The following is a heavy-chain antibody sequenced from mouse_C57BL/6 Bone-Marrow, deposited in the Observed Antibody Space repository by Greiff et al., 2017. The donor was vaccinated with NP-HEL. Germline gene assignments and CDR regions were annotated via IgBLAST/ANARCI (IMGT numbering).Heavy chain of an antibody. CDR3: AREGRITTVDWFAY. D-gene: IGHD1-1*01. Sequence: QVQLQQSGAELVMPGASVKLSCKASGYTFTSYWMHWVKQRPGQGLEWIGEIDPSDSYTNYNQKFKGKSTLTVDKSSSTAYMQLSSLTSEDSAVYYCAREGRITTVDWFAYWGQGTLVTVSA. V-gene: IGHV1-69*01. CDR1: GYTFTSYW. CDR2: IDPSDSYT. J-gene: IGHJ3*01.